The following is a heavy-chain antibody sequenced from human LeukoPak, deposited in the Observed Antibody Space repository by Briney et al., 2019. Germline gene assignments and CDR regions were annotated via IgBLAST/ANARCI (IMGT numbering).Heavy chain of an antibody. CDR2: VNPNSGDT. CDR1: GHSLTDYY. J-gene: IGHJ4*02. V-gene: IGHV1-2*02. CDR3: AKNPYEYYFDS. D-gene: IGHD5-12*01. Sequence: GASVKVSCKASGHSLTDYYMHWLRQAPGQGLEWMGWVNPNSGDTNYAQKFQGRVTMTRDTSISTASMELSRLTSDDTAVYYRAKNPYEYYFDSWGQGTLVTVSS.